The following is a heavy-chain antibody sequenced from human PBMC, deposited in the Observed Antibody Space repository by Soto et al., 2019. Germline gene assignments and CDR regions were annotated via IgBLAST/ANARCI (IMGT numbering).Heavy chain of an antibody. D-gene: IGHD4-4*01. J-gene: IGHJ4*02. CDR3: VSQRTTVLPQAYFDD. CDR2: VYYRGRS. CDR1: GGSVTNSSYY. Sequence: SETLSLTCAVSGGSVTNSSYYWGWIRPSPGKGLEWIGSVYYRGRSYSKSSVKSRVTISVDTSKNQFSLNLNSVTASDTAVYFCVSQRTTVLPQAYFDDWGPGALVTVSS. V-gene: IGHV4-39*01.